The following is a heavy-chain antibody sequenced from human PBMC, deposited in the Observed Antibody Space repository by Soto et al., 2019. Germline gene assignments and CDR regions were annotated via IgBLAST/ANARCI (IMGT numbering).Heavy chain of an antibody. D-gene: IGHD3-3*01. J-gene: IGHJ4*02. Sequence: PSETLSLTCTVSGGSISSSSYYWGWVRQPPGKGLEWIGIIYYSGSTYYNPSPKSRVTISVDTSKNQFSLKLSSVTAADTAVYYCARRWSGYGYNNWGQGTLVTVSS. CDR1: GGSISSSSYY. V-gene: IGHV4-39*01. CDR2: IYYSGST. CDR3: ARRWSGYGYNN.